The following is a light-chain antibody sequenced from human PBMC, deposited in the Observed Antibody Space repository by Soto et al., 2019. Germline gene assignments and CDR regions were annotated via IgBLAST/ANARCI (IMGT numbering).Light chain of an antibody. V-gene: IGKV1-5*03. J-gene: IGKJ1*01. CDR2: KAS. Sequence: IQMTQSPSTLSASVGDRVTITCQASQTISNWLAWYQQKPGKAPKLLIYKASTLESGVPSRFSGSGSGTEFTLTISSLQPEDFATYYCQQYNSYSQTCGQGTKGDIK. CDR1: QTISNW. CDR3: QQYNSYSQT.